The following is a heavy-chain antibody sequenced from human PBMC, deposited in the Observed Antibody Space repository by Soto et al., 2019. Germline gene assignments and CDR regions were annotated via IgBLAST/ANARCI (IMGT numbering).Heavy chain of an antibody. CDR1: ADNVASNSAA. CDR2: TFYRSKWYN. Sequence: QTLSLHYAISADNVASNSAAWSCNRQSPSRGPQWLGRTFYRSKWYNDYAVSVKGRITINPDTSKNLFSLQLNFVTPEDTAVYYCAKEGGNHYYYYAMDVWGQGTTVTVSS. V-gene: IGHV6-1*01. D-gene: IGHD1-26*01. CDR3: AKEGGNHYYYYAMDV. J-gene: IGHJ6*02.